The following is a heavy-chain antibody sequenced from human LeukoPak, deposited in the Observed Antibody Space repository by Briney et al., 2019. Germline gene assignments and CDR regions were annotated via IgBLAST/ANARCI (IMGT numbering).Heavy chain of an antibody. J-gene: IGHJ5*02. D-gene: IGHD2-15*01. CDR1: GFTFSSYS. CDR2: ISSSSSTI. V-gene: IGHV3-48*02. CDR3: ARGADGGSSNSRGWFDP. Sequence: GGSLRLSCAASGFTFSSYSMTWVRQAPGKVLEWASYISSSSSTIYYADSERGRFTISIDKHNNPLDLQMNSIRDDLTAVYPCARGADGGSSNSRGWFDPWGQGTLVTVSS.